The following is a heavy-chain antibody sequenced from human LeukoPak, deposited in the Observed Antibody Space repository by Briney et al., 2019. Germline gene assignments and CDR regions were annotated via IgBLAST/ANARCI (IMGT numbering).Heavy chain of an antibody. V-gene: IGHV4-39*01. CDR2: IYYSGST. Sequence: SETLSLTCTVSGGSISSSSYYWGWIRQPPGKGLEWLGSIYYSGSTYYNPSLKSRVTISVDTSKNQFSLKLSSVTAADTAVYYCATSSSWSRYYYGMDVWGQGTTVTVSS. J-gene: IGHJ6*02. CDR3: ATSSSWSRYYYGMDV. CDR1: GGSISSSSYY. D-gene: IGHD6-13*01.